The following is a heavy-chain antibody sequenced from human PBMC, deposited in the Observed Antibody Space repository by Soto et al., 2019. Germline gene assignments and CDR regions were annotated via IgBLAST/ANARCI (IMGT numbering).Heavy chain of an antibody. CDR1: GFTFSSSA. D-gene: IGHD1-26*01. CDR2: ISYDGSNK. CDR3: AKGKISTTTYTSFDS. J-gene: IGHJ5*01. V-gene: IGHV3-30*14. Sequence: PGGSLRLSXAASGFTFSSSAMHWVRQAPGKGLEWVAVISYDGSNKYYADSGKGRFTISRDNFKSSLYLQMSSLRAEDTAVYYCAKGKISTTTYTSFDSWGQGTLVTVSS.